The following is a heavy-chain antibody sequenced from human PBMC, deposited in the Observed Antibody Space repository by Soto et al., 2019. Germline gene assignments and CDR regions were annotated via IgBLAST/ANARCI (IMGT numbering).Heavy chain of an antibody. J-gene: IGHJ2*01. CDR1: GFTFSSYA. CDR2: ISGSGGST. D-gene: IGHD6-19*01. Sequence: EVQLLESGGGLVQPGGSLRLSCAASGFTFSSYAMNWVRQAPGKGLEWVSGISGSGGSTYYADSVKGRFTISRDNSKNTLDLQMNSLRAEDTAVYYCAKAVAGYWYFDLWGRGTLVTVSS. CDR3: AKAVAGYWYFDL. V-gene: IGHV3-23*01.